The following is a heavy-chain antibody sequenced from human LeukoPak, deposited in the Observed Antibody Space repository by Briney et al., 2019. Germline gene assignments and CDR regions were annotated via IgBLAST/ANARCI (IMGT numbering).Heavy chain of an antibody. CDR3: ARALSNYVDYYYYYYMDV. Sequence: GGSLRLSCAASGFTFDDYGMSWVRQAPGKGLKGVSGINWNGGNTGYVDSVKGRFTISRDNAKNSLYLQMNSLRVEDTALYYCARALSNYVDYYYYYYMDVWGKGTTVTVSS. J-gene: IGHJ6*03. CDR1: GFTFDDYG. D-gene: IGHD4-11*01. V-gene: IGHV3-20*04. CDR2: INWNGGNT.